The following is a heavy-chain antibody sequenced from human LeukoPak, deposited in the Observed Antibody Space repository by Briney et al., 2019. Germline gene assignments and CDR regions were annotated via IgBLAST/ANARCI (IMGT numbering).Heavy chain of an antibody. D-gene: IGHD3-10*01. CDR1: GFTFSSYG. J-gene: IGHJ4*02. V-gene: IGHV3-30*02. CDR2: IRNDGSNK. CDR3: GRGFLDY. Sequence: PGGSLRLSCAASGFTFSSYGMHWVRQAPGKGLEWVAFIRNDGSNKYYADSVKGRFTISRDNSKNTLYLQMNSLRAEDTAVYYCGRGFLDYWGQGTLVTVSS.